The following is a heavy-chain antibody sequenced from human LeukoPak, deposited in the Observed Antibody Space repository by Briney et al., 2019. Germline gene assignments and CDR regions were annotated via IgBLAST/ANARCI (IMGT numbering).Heavy chain of an antibody. V-gene: IGHV3-20*04. J-gene: IGHJ4*02. CDR3: ARESPYIVVVPAAPFDY. D-gene: IGHD2-2*01. CDR2: INWNGGST. CDR1: GFTFDDYG. Sequence: GSLRLSCAASGFTFDDYGMSWVRQAPGKGLEWVSGINWNGGSTGYADSVKGRFTISRDNAKNSLYLQMNSLRAEDTALYYCARESPYIVVVPAAPFDYWGQGTLVTVSS.